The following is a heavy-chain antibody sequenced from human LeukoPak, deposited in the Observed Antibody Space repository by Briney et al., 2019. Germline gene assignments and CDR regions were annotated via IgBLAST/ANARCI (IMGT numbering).Heavy chain of an antibody. J-gene: IGHJ3*02. CDR1: GYTFTGYY. CDR3: ARSPSQQWQRAFDI. CDR2: INPNSGGT. Sequence: GASVKVSCKASGYTFTGYYMHWVRQAPGQGLEWMGWINPNSGGTNYAQKFQGWVTMTRDTSISTAYMELSRLRSDDTAVYYCARSPSQQWQRAFDIWGQGTMVTVSS. V-gene: IGHV1-2*04. D-gene: IGHD6-25*01.